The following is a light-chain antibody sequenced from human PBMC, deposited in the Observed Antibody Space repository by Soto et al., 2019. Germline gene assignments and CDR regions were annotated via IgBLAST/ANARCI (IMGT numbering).Light chain of an antibody. J-gene: IGLJ2*01. Sequence: QSVLTQPPSASATPGQRVTISCSGSSSNIGTNYVYWYQQLPGTAPKLLIYRNDQRPSWVPDRFSGSMSGTAASLAIGGLRSEDEADYYCAAWDDSLSGVVFGGGTKLTVL. CDR2: RND. CDR1: SSNIGTNY. V-gene: IGLV1-47*01. CDR3: AAWDDSLSGVV.